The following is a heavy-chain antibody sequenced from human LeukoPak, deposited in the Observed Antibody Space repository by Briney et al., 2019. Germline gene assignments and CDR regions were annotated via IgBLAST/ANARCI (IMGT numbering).Heavy chain of an antibody. D-gene: IGHD6-6*01. V-gene: IGHV5-51*01. Sequence: GASLQISINGARSIFTSYWIGLVRPVPGKGLEWMGIIYPGGSETKYSPFFQGQVTLSADNSISPSFLKSSIPKAADPAIYLCARGPSPYYFGYWGQGTLV. CDR1: RSIFTSYW. CDR3: ARGPSPYYFGY. CDR2: IYPGGSET. J-gene: IGHJ4*02.